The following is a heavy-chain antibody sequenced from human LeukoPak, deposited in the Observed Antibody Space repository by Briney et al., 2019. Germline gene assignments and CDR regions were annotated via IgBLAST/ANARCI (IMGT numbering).Heavy chain of an antibody. CDR1: GGSISTYY. V-gene: IGHV4-59*08. J-gene: IGHJ2*01. Sequence: SETLSLTCTVSGGSISTYYWSWIRQPPRKGLEWIGYSYYSGSTNYNPSLKSRITISVGTSKNQISLKLSSVTAADTAVYYCERLGIDWSFGHWGRGTLVTVSS. CDR3: ERLGIDWSFGH. CDR2: SYYSGST.